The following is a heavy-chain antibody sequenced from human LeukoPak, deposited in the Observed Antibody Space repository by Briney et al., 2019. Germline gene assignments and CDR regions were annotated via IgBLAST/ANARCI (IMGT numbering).Heavy chain of an antibody. CDR1: GGPLSGLR. CDR2: IKQSGST. J-gene: IGHJ6*04. D-gene: IGHD5-18*01. V-gene: IGHV4-34*01. CDR3: ARGRVDTARVISSYYYCMDV. Sequence: SDTLSLTCGVWGGPLSGLRWIWIRHPPGEGVEGIGEIKQSGSTIHNPSLKSQVTISVATSKNQFSLKLSSVSAADAAAYYCARGRVDTARVISSYYYCMDVWGKGTTVTVSS.